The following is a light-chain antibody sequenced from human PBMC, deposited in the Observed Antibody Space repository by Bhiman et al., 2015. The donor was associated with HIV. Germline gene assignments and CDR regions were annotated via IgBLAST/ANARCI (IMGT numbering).Light chain of an antibody. CDR3: QSYDSGQVV. Sequence: QSVLTQPPSVSGAPGQRVTISCIGSSSNIGADYRVHWYQQLPGTAPKLLIFGNNERPSGVPDRFSGSKSGNSASLAITGLRPEDEGEYFCQSYDSGQVVFGGGT. CDR2: GNN. CDR1: SSNIGADYR. J-gene: IGLJ3*02. V-gene: IGLV1-40*01.